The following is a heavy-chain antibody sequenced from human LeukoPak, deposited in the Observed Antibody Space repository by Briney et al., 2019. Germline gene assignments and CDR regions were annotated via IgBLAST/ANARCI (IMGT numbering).Heavy chain of an antibody. Sequence: SVTLSCKASGGTFSSYAISWVRQAPGQGLEWMGRIIPILGIANYAQKFQGRVTITADKSTSTAYMELSSLRSEDTAVYYCARDRGKGPHYYYVMDVWGQGTTVTLSS. CDR1: GGTFSSYA. D-gene: IGHD5-24*01. CDR3: ARDRGKGPHYYYVMDV. J-gene: IGHJ6*02. V-gene: IGHV1-69*04. CDR2: IIPILGIA.